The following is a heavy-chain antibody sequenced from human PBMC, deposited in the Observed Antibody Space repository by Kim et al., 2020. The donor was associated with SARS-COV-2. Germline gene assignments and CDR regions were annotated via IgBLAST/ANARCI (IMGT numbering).Heavy chain of an antibody. CDR2: IYYSGST. V-gene: IGHV4-59*01. Sequence: SETLSLTCTVSGGSISSYYWSWIRQPPGKGLEWIGYIYYSGSTNYNPSLKSRVTISVDTSKNQFSLKLSSVTAADTAVYYCARDKDRKGAFDIWGQGTMV. J-gene: IGHJ3*02. CDR1: GGSISSYY. CDR3: ARDKDRKGAFDI.